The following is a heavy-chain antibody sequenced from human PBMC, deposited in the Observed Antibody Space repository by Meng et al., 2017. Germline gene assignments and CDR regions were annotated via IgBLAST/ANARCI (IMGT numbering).Heavy chain of an antibody. J-gene: IGHJ3*02. CDR3: AKMHDYGVLDAFDI. V-gene: IGHV3-23*01. CDR1: GFTFSSYA. CDR2: ISGSGGST. D-gene: IGHD4-17*01. Sequence: LSLTCAASGFTFSSYAMSWVRQAPGKGLEWVSAISGSGGSTYYADSVKGRFTISRDNSKTTLYLQMNSLRAEDTAVYYCAKMHDYGVLDAFDIWGQGTMVTVSS.